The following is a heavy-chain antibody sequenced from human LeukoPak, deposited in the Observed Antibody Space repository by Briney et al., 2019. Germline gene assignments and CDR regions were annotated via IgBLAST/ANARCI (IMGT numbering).Heavy chain of an antibody. D-gene: IGHD5-18*01. CDR1: GFLFNSHH. Sequence: PGGSLRLSCAASGFLFNSHHMNWVRQAPGKGLEWISYITSSSSKIYYADSVKGRFTISRDNSKNTLYLQMNSLRAEDTAVCYCAKDRPPEDTAMVGDYWGQGTLVTVSS. CDR2: ITSSSSKI. CDR3: AKDRPPEDTAMVGDY. V-gene: IGHV3-48*01. J-gene: IGHJ4*02.